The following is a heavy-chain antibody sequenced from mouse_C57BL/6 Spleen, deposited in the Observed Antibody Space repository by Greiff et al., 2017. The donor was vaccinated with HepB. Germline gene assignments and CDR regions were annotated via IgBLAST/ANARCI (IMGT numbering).Heavy chain of an antibody. Sequence: QVQLQQPGAELVKPGASVKMSCKASGYTFTSYWITWVKQRPGQGLEWIGDIYPGSGSTNYNEKFKSKATLTVDTSSSTAYMQLSSLTSEDSAVYYCALYYDYDEPWFAYWGQGTLVTVSA. V-gene: IGHV1-55*01. CDR1: GYTFTSYW. D-gene: IGHD2-4*01. CDR2: IYPGSGST. CDR3: ALYYDYDEPWFAY. J-gene: IGHJ3*01.